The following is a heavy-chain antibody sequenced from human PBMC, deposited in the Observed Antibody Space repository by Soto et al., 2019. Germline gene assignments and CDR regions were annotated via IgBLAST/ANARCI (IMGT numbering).Heavy chain of an antibody. J-gene: IGHJ3*02. Sequence: QVQLQESGPGLVKPSETLSLTCTVSGGSISSYYWSWIRQPPGKGLEWIGYIYYSGSTNYNPSLKSRVTISVDTSKNQFSLKLNSVTAADTAVYYCARGRGGWFINQLLNAFDIWGQGTMVTVSS. D-gene: IGHD2-2*01. CDR1: GGSISSYY. CDR2: IYYSGST. CDR3: ARGRGGWFINQLLNAFDI. V-gene: IGHV4-59*01.